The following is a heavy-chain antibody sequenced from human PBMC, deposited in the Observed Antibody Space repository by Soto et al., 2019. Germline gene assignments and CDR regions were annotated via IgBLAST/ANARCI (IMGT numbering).Heavy chain of an antibody. Sequence: XETLCRPRSVSCGSFSGYYWSWIRHPPGKGLEWIGEINHSGSTNYNPSLKSRVTISVDTSKNQFSLKLSSVTAADTAVYYCARGIIVGATLPYDWGPGTLVTVSS. CDR1: CGSFSGYY. CDR2: INHSGST. CDR3: ARGIIVGATLPYD. J-gene: IGHJ4*02. V-gene: IGHV4-34*01. D-gene: IGHD1-26*01.